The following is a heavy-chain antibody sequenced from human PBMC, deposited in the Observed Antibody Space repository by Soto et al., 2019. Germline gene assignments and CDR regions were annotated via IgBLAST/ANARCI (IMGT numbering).Heavy chain of an antibody. CDR3: ATDPQTTLRGSLRAAPSDPKNNYHGRDV. CDR1: GYTLTELS. V-gene: IGHV1-24*01. D-gene: IGHD3-10*01. Sequence: ASVKVSCKVSGYTLTELSMHWVRQAPGKGLEWMGGFDPEDGETIYAQKFQGRVTMTEDTSTDTAYMELSSLRSEETTVYYCATDPQTTLRGSLRAAPSDPKNNYHGRDVYHRETT. CDR2: FDPEDGET. J-gene: IGHJ6*02.